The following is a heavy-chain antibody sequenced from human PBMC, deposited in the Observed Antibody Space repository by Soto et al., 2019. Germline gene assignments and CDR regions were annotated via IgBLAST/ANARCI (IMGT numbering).Heavy chain of an antibody. CDR2: IYWDDDK. Sequence: QITLKESGPTLVKPTQTLTLTCTFSGFSLSTTGVGVGWIRQPPGKALEWLALIYWDDDKRYSPSLKSRLTITKDXXKXQXXLTMTDMDPVDTATYYCAHSLFRRFDWTPRGDFDYWGPGTLVTVSS. V-gene: IGHV2-5*02. CDR1: GFSLSTTGVG. D-gene: IGHD3-9*01. CDR3: AHSLFRRFDWTPRGDFDY. J-gene: IGHJ4*02.